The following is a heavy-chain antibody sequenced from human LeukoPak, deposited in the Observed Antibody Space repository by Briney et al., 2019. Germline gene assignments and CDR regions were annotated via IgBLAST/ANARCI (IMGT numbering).Heavy chain of an antibody. CDR1: GGSFSGYY. CDR2: INHSGST. CDR3: ARGIRDIVVVPAANPFDY. J-gene: IGHJ4*02. Sequence: PSETLSLTCAVYGGSFSGYYWSWIRQPPGKGLEWIGEINHSGSTNYNPSLMSRVTISVDTSKNKFSLKLSSVTAADTAVYYCARGIRDIVVVPAANPFDYWGQGTLVTVSS. D-gene: IGHD2-2*01. V-gene: IGHV4-34*01.